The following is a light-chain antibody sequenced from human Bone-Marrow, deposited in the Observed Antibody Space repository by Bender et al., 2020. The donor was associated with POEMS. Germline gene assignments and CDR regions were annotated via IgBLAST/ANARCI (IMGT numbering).Light chain of an antibody. V-gene: IGLV1-44*01. J-gene: IGLJ3*02. Sequence: QSVLTHPPSASGTPGQRVTISCSVSSSNIGGNAVNWWQQLPGTAPKLLIYGNDQRPSRVPDRFSGSKSGASGALSISGLQSEDEADYVCSAWHGILNGWVFGGGTELTVL. CDR1: SSNIGGNA. CDR2: GND. CDR3: SAWHGILNGWV.